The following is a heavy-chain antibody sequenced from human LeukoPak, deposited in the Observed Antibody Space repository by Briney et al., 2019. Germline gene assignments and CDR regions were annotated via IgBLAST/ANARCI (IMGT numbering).Heavy chain of an antibody. CDR2: IYHSGST. J-gene: IGHJ3*02. V-gene: IGHV4-39*07. CDR1: GGSISSGDYY. CDR3: ARGASYDSDDAFDI. Sequence: SETLSLTCTVSGGSISSGDYYWGWIRQPPGKGLEWIGSIYHSGSTYYNPSLKSRVTISVDTSKNQFSLKLSSVTAADTAVYYCARGASYDSDDAFDIWGQGTMVTVSS. D-gene: IGHD3-3*01.